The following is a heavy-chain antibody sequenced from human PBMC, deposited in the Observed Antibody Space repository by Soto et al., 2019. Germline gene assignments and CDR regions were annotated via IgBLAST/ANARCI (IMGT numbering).Heavy chain of an antibody. V-gene: IGHV3-48*01. CDR3: ASRLGDSTWYWYFDL. CDR1: GFTFSSYS. CDR2: ISSSSSTI. D-gene: IGHD3-16*01. Sequence: PGGSLRLSCAASGFTFSSYSMNWVRQAPGKGLEWVSYISSSSSTIYYADSVKGRFTISRGNAKNSLYLQMNSLRAEDTAVYYCASRLGDSTWYWYFDLWGRGTLVNVSS. J-gene: IGHJ2*01.